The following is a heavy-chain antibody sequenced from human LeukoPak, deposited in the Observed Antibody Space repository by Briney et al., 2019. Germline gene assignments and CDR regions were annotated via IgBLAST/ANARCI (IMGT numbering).Heavy chain of an antibody. CDR1: GFTVSSNY. D-gene: IGHD3-22*01. V-gene: IGHV3-66*01. CDR3: AREYYYDSSGHRVSDAFDI. J-gene: IGHJ3*02. CDR2: IYSGGST. Sequence: GGSLRLSCAASGFTVSSNYMSWVRQAPGKGLEWVSVIYSGGSTYYADSVKGRFTISRDNSKNTLYLQMNSLRAEDTAVYYCAREYYYDSSGHRVSDAFDIWGQGTMVTVSS.